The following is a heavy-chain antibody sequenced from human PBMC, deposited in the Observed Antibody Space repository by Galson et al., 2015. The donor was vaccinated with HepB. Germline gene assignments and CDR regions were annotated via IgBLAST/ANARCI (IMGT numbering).Heavy chain of an antibody. CDR1: GFTFSAYD. J-gene: IGHJ4*02. V-gene: IGHV3-30*02. Sequence: SLRLSCAASGFTFSAYDMNWVRQAPGKGLEWVAFIRYDESTKYYADSVKGRFTISRDNSKNTLYLQMSSLRAEDTALYYCATVPIVVVTASLDYWGQGTLVTVSS. CDR3: ATVPIVVVTASLDY. D-gene: IGHD2-21*02. CDR2: IRYDESTK.